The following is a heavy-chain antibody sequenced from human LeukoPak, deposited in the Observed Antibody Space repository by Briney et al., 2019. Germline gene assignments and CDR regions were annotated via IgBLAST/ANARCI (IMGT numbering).Heavy chain of an antibody. CDR3: ARVAGLRGYSYGFYDY. Sequence: PGGSLRLSCAASGFTFSSYEMNWVRQAPGKGLEWVSSISSSSSNIYYTDSVKGRFTISRDNARNSLYLQMNSLRAEDTAVYYCARVAGLRGYSYGFYDYWGQGTLVTVSS. D-gene: IGHD5-18*01. CDR2: ISSSSSNI. V-gene: IGHV3-21*01. CDR1: GFTFSSYE. J-gene: IGHJ4*02.